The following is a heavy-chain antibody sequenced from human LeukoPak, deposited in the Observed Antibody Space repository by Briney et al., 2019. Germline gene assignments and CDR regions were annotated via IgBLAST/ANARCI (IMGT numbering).Heavy chain of an antibody. J-gene: IGHJ4*02. CDR2: ISSSGSTI. D-gene: IGHD3-10*01. CDR3: AKVAHYYYGSESYYFFEH. Sequence: GGSLRLSCAASGFTFSGYEMNWVRQAPGKGLEWVSYISSSGSTIYYADSVKGRFTISRDNAKNSLYLQMNSLRAEDTAVYYCAKVAHYYYGSESYYFFEHWGQGTPVTASS. V-gene: IGHV3-48*03. CDR1: GFTFSGYE.